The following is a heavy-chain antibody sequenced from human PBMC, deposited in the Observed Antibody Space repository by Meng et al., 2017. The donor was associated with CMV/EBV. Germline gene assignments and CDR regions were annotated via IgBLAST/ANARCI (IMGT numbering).Heavy chain of an antibody. D-gene: IGHD1-7*01. V-gene: IGHV1-2*02. J-gene: IGHJ2*01. Sequence: QGQLVQSGEEVKKPGASVKVSCKASGYTFTGYYMHWVRQAPGQGLEWMGWINPNSGGTNYAQKFQGRVTMTRDTSISTAYMELSRLRSDDTAVYYCATYIGNYINWYFDLWGRGTLVTVSS. CDR2: INPNSGGT. CDR3: ATYIGNYINWYFDL. CDR1: GYTFTGYY.